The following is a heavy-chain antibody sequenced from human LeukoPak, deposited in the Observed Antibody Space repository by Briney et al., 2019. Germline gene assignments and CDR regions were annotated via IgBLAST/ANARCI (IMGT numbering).Heavy chain of an antibody. D-gene: IGHD3-10*01. V-gene: IGHV1-69*05. CDR1: GGTFISYA. J-gene: IGHJ4*02. CDR3: ASEIWFGEFLYDY. CDR2: IIPIFGTA. Sequence: SVKVSCKASGGTFISYAISWVRQAPGQGLEWMGRIIPIFGTANYAQKFQGRVTITTDESTSTAYMELSSLRSEDTAVYYCASEIWFGEFLYDYWGQGTLVTVSS.